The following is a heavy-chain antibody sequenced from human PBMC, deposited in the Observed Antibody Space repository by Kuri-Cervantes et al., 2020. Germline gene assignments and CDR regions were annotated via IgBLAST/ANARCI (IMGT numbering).Heavy chain of an antibody. CDR2: ISGSGGST. D-gene: IGHD7-27*01. J-gene: IGHJ6*02. CDR3: ARDILKLGNPYYYYYGMDV. V-gene: IGHV3-23*01. CDR1: GGSFSGYY. Sequence: GESLKISCAVYGGSFSGYYWSWIRQPPGKGLEWVSAISGSGGSTYYADSVKGRFTFSRDNSKNTLYLQMNSPRAEDTAVYYCARDILKLGNPYYYYYGMDVWGQGTTVTVSS.